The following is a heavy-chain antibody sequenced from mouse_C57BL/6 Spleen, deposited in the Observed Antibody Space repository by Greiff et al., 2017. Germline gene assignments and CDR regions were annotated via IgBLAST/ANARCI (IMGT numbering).Heavy chain of an antibody. CDR1: GYTFTSYW. CDR3: ARLSYAMDY. D-gene: IGHD6-2*01. Sequence: QVQLQQPGAELVKPGASVKLSCKASGYTFTSYWMQWVKQRPGQGLEWIGEIDPSDSYTNYNQKFKGKATLTVDTSSSTAYMQLSSLTSEDSAVYYCARLSYAMDYWGQGTSVTVSS. J-gene: IGHJ4*01. CDR2: IDPSDSYT. V-gene: IGHV1-50*01.